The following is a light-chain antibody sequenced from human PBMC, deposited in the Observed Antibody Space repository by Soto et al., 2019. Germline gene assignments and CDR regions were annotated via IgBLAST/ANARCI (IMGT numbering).Light chain of an antibody. CDR1: QSVLYSSNNKNY. CDR2: WAS. Sequence: DIVMTQSPDSLAVSLGERATINCKSSQSVLYSSNNKNYLAWYQQRPGQPPKLLIYWASTRESGVPDRFSGSGSVTDFTLTISSLQAEDVAVYFCQQYLSTPAYPFGQGTKLEIK. V-gene: IGKV4-1*01. CDR3: QQYLSTPAYP. J-gene: IGKJ2*01.